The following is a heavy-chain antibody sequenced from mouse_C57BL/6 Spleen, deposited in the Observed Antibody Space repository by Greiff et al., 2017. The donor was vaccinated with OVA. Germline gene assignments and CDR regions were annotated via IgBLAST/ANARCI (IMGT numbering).Heavy chain of an antibody. CDR3: TRLGDYYAMDD. Sequence: DVQLQESGTVLARPGASVKMSCKTSGYTFTSYWMHWVTQRPGQGLEWIGAIYPGNSDTSSNQKFKGKAKLTAVTTARTAYMELSSLTNDDSAVYVCTRLGDYYAMDDWGQGTSVTVSS. CDR1: GYTFTSYW. V-gene: IGHV1-5*01. J-gene: IGHJ4*01. CDR2: IYPGNSDT.